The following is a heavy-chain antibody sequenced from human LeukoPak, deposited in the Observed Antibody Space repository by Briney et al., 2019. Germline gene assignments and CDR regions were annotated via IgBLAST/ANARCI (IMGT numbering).Heavy chain of an antibody. J-gene: IGHJ4*02. CDR3: ARGPHDSSGYYGVY. CDR2: MNPNSGNT. D-gene: IGHD3-22*01. Sequence: ASVNVSCTASVYTFTSYDINWVRQATGQGLEWMGWMNPNSGNTGYAQKFQGRVTITRNTSISTAYMELSSLRSEDTAVYYCARGPHDSSGYYGVYWGQGTLVTVSS. CDR1: VYTFTSYD. V-gene: IGHV1-8*03.